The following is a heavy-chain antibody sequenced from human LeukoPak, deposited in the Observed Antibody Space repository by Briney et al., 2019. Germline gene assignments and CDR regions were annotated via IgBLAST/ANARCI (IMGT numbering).Heavy chain of an antibody. CDR3: ATGRYCSSTSCHAYYYYMDV. J-gene: IGHJ6*03. Sequence: ASVKVSCKVSGYTVTELSMHWVRQAPGKGLEWMGGFDPEDGETIYAQKFQGRVTMTEDTSTDTAYMELSSLRSEGTAVYYCATGRYCSSTSCHAYYYYMDVWGKGTTVTISS. D-gene: IGHD2-2*01. CDR2: FDPEDGET. CDR1: GYTVTELS. V-gene: IGHV1-24*01.